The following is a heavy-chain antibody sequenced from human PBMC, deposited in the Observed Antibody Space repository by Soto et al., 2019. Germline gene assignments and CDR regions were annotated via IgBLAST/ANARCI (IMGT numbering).Heavy chain of an antibody. CDR1: GFAVSDYY. J-gene: IGHJ4*02. D-gene: IGHD1-26*01. CDR2: ITTSSTYT. V-gene: IGHV3-11*06. CDR3: ARHGSYCFDD. Sequence: LCCAACGFAVSDYYMSWIRQAPGKGLEWVSYITTSSTYTYYADSVRGRFTISRDNAKNSLYLQMNSLRAEDTAVYYCARHGSYCFDDWGPGTLVTVSS.